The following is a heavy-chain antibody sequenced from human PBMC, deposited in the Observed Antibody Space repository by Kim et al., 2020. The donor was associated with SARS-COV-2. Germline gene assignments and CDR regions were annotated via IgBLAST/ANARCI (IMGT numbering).Heavy chain of an antibody. D-gene: IGHD3-10*01. J-gene: IGHJ6*02. CDR1: GFTFSNAW. CDR3: TTDEDDYGSARWGGYYYGMDV. CDR2: IKSKTDGGTT. V-gene: IGHV3-15*01. Sequence: GGSLRLSCAASGFTFSNAWMSWVRQAPGKGLEWVGRIKSKTDGGTTDYAAPVKGRFTISRDDSKNTLYLQMNSLKTEDTAVYYCTTDEDDYGSARWGGYYYGMDVWGQGTTVTVSS.